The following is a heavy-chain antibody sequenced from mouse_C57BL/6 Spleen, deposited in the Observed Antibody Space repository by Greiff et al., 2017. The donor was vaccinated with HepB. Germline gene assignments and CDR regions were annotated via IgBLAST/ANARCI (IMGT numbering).Heavy chain of an antibody. CDR2: INPGSGGT. CDR3: ARGDITTVVAGDY. J-gene: IGHJ2*01. CDR1: GYAFTNYL. V-gene: IGHV1-54*01. D-gene: IGHD1-1*01. Sequence: QVQLKESGAELVRPGTSVKVSCKASGYAFTNYLIEWVKQRPGQGLEWIGVINPGSGGTNYNEKFKGKATLTADKSSSTAYMQLSSLTSEDSAVYFCARGDITTVVAGDYWGQGTTLTVSS.